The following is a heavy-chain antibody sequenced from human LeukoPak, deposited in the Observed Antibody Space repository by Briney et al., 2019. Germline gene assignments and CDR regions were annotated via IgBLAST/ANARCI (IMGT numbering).Heavy chain of an antibody. V-gene: IGHV3-74*01. CDR1: GFTFRSYW. J-gene: IGHJ5*01. CDR3: TRAITYFYGSVTYDWFDS. CDR2: IKSDGSST. D-gene: IGHD3-10*01. Sequence: GGSLRLSCAASGFTFRSYWMHWVRLPPGKGLVWVSRIKSDGSSTSYADFVKGRFTISRDNAKNTVYLQMNSLRVDDTAIYYCTRAITYFYGSVTYDWFDSWGQGTRVTVSS.